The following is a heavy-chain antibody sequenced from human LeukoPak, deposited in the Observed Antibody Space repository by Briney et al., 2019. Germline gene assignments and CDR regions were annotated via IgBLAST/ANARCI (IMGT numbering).Heavy chain of an antibody. D-gene: IGHD3-10*01. CDR2: ISPDGGTT. V-gene: IGHV3-74*03. Sequence: QPGGSLRLSCAASGFTFRRYWMHWVRQAPGKGLMWVSRISPDGGTTLYADSVKGRFTISRDNAKKSLYLQMNSLRVEDTALYYCARDKDPYGAGSYWLWGQGTLVTVSS. J-gene: IGHJ4*02. CDR1: GFTFRRYW. CDR3: ARDKDPYGAGSYWL.